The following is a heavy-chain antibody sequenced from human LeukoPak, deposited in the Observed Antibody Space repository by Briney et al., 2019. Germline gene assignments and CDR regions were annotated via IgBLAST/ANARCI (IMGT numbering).Heavy chain of an antibody. CDR3: ARADPARAFDI. V-gene: IGHV1-69*02. CDR2: IIPILGIA. D-gene: IGHD6-6*01. J-gene: IGHJ3*02. CDR1: GGTFSSNT. Sequence: SVKVSCKASGGTFSSNTISWVRQAPGQGLEWMGRIIPILGIANYAQKFQGRVTITADKSTSTAYMELSSLRSEDTAVYYCARADPARAFDIWGQGTMVTVSS.